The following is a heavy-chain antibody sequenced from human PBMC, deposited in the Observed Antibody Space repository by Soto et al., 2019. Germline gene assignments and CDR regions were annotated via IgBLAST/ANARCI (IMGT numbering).Heavy chain of an antibody. CDR3: ASSPVSSGYYTSVGYFDY. CDR2: INLNSGGT. Sequence: ASVKVSCKASGYTFTGYYMHWVRQAPGQGLEWMGWINLNSGGTNYAQKFQGRVTMTRDTSISTAYMELSRLRSDDTAVYYCASSPVSSGYYTSVGYFDYWGQGTLVTVSS. V-gene: IGHV1-2*02. J-gene: IGHJ4*02. D-gene: IGHD3-3*01. CDR1: GYTFTGYY.